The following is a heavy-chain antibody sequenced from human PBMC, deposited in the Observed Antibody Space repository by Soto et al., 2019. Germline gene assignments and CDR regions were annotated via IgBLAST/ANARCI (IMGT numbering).Heavy chain of an antibody. Sequence: ASVKVSCKASGYTFTRYTMNWVRQAPGQRLEWMGWINPDNGNTKSSQKFQDRVIITRDASATTAYMDLSGLKSEDTAVYYCSFAPNWTYQLTRYWGRGTQVTVSS. CDR1: GYTFTRYT. D-gene: IGHD2-2*01. J-gene: IGHJ4*02. V-gene: IGHV1-3*01. CDR2: INPDNGNT. CDR3: SFAPNWTYQLTRY.